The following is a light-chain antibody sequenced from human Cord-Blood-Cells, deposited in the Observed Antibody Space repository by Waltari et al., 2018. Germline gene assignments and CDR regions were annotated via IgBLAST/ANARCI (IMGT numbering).Light chain of an antibody. Sequence: QLVLPQSPSASASLGASVKLTCTLSSGHSSYALAWHQQQPEKGPRYLMKLNSDGSHSKGDWIPDRFSGSSSGAERYLTISSLQSEDEADYYCQTWGTGIRVFGGGTKLTVL. CDR2: LNSDGSH. V-gene: IGLV4-69*01. CDR3: QTWGTGIRV. CDR1: SGHSSYA. J-gene: IGLJ3*02.